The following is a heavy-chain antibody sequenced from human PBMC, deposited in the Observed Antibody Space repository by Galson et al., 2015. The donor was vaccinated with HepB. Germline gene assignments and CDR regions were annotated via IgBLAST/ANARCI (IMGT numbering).Heavy chain of an antibody. D-gene: IGHD2-2*01. CDR3: ARALYCSSASCYLGFDY. CDR1: GFTFSSYS. CDR2: ISSSSTI. V-gene: IGHV3-48*01. J-gene: IGHJ4*02. Sequence: SLRLSCAASGFTFSSYSLNWVRQAPGKGLEWVSYISSSSTIYYADSVKGRFTISRDNAKNSLYLQMNSLRAEDTAVYYCARALYCSSASCYLGFDYWGQGTLVTVSS.